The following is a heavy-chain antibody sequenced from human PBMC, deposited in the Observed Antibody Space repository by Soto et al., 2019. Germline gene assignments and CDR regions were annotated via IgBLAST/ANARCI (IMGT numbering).Heavy chain of an antibody. CDR1: GGSVSSGSYY. D-gene: IGHD5-18*01. CDR2: IYYSGST. J-gene: IGHJ4*02. V-gene: IGHV4-61*01. CDR3: ARLTGRGYSYGYGLNFDY. Sequence: SETLSLTCTVCGGSVSSGSYYWTWIRHPPGKGLEWIGYIYYSGSTNYNPSLKSRVTISVDTSKNQFSLKLSSVTAADTAVYYCARLTGRGYSYGYGLNFDYWGQGTLVTVSS.